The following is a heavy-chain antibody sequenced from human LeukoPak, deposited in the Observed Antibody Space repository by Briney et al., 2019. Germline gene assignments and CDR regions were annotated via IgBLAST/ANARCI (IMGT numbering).Heavy chain of an antibody. CDR1: GFTFSSYW. D-gene: IGHD6-19*01. Sequence: GGSLRLSCAASGFTFSSYWMYWVRQAPGKGPVWVSRINSDGSDTSYADSVQGRFTISRDNAKNTLYLQMNSLRAEDTAVYNCASCVAVPCHPDYWGQGTLVTVSS. CDR2: INSDGSDT. V-gene: IGHV3-74*01. J-gene: IGHJ4*02. CDR3: ASCVAVPCHPDY.